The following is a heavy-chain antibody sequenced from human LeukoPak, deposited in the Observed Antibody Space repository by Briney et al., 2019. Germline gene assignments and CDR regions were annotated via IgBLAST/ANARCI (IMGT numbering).Heavy chain of an antibody. CDR2: IDTDGSST. Sequence: GGSLRLSCAAYGFTFGSYWMHWVRQAPGKGLVWVSRIDTDGSSTSDADSVRGRVTISRDNAKNTLYLQMNSLGADDTAVYYCARAGYCSGGSCYFDYWGQGTQVIVSS. V-gene: IGHV3-74*01. J-gene: IGHJ4*02. CDR1: GFTFGSYW. D-gene: IGHD2-15*01. CDR3: ARAGYCSGGSCYFDY.